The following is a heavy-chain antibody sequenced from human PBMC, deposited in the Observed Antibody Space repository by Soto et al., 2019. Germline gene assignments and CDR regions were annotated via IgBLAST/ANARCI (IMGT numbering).Heavy chain of an antibody. CDR1: GGSISSYY. J-gene: IGHJ4*02. D-gene: IGHD6-13*01. CDR2: IYYSGST. Sequence: SETLSLTCTVSGGSISSYYWSWIRQPPGKGLEWIGYIYYSGSTNYNPSLKSRVTISVDTSKNQFSLKLSSVTAADTAVYYCAGRYSSSFDYWGQGTLVTVSS. CDR3: AGRYSSSFDY. V-gene: IGHV4-59*08.